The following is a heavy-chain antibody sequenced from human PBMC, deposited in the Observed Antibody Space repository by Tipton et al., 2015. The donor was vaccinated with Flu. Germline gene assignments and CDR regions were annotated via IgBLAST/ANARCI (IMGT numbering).Heavy chain of an antibody. CDR3: ARVWSSFVATASLDY. D-gene: IGHD1-1*01. CDR1: GGSISTSGYY. V-gene: IGHV4-39*07. Sequence: TLSLTCTVSGGSISTSGYYWGWIRQPPGKGLEWIGSIRYGGSSYYTPSLKSRVTISLDMSKDQLSLKLASVTAADTAVYYCARVWSSFVATASLDYWGRGTLVTVSS. J-gene: IGHJ4*02. CDR2: IRYGGSS.